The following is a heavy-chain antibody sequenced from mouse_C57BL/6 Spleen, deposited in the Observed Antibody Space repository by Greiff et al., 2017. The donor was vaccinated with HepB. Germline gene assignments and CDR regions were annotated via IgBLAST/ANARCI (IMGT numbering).Heavy chain of an antibody. J-gene: IGHJ3*01. V-gene: IGHV1-42*01. Sequence: EVKLMESGPELVKPGASVKISCKASGYSFTGYYMNWVKQSPEKSLEWIGEINPSTGGTTYNQKFKAKATLTVDKSSSTAYMQLKSLTSEDSAVYYCARGGSIWDVGFAYWGQGTLVTVSA. D-gene: IGHD4-1*01. CDR1: GYSFTGYY. CDR2: INPSTGGT. CDR3: ARGGSIWDVGFAY.